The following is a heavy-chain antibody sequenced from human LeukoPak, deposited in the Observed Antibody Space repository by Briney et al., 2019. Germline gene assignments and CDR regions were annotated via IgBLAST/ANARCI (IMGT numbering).Heavy chain of an antibody. CDR1: GFTFSDSW. V-gene: IGHV3-15*01. J-gene: IGHJ5*02. CDR3: TDVGGSGP. CDR2: IKSKSDGGTT. D-gene: IGHD3-10*01. Sequence: GGPLRLSCAASGFTFSDSWVSWVRQAPGKGLEWVGRIKSKSDGGTTDYAAPVKGRFTISRDDSKKTLYLQMNSLKSEDTAVYYCTDVGGSGPWGQGTLVTVSS.